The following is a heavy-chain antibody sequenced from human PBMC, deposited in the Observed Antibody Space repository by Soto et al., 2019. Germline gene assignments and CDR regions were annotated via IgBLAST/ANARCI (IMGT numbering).Heavy chain of an antibody. Sequence: QVQLQESGPGLVKPSETLSLTCTVSGGSISSYYWSWIRQPPGKGLEWIGYIYYSGSTNYTPPLKGRVYISVDRSTNQFALELSFVTAADTAVSYCSRGEEWVAMPSGYWDQGTLGTVSS. CDR1: GGSISSYY. CDR3: SRGEEWVAMPSGY. V-gene: IGHV4-59*01. D-gene: IGHD2-2*01. J-gene: IGHJ4*02. CDR2: IYYSGST.